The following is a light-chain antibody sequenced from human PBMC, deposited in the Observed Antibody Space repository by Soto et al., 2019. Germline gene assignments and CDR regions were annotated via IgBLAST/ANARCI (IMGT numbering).Light chain of an antibody. CDR3: SSYAASNNLGV. Sequence: QSALTQPPSASGSPGQSVTISCIGTSSDVGGYNYVSWYQQHPGKAPKLMIYEVSKRPSGVPDRFSGSKSGNTASLTVSGLQAEEEAGYYCSSYAASNNLGVFGGGTKLTVL. CDR1: SSDVGGYNY. V-gene: IGLV2-8*01. CDR2: EVS. J-gene: IGLJ2*01.